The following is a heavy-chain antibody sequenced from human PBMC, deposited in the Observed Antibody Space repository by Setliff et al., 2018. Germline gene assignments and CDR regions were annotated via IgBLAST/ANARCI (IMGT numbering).Heavy chain of an antibody. CDR3: ARATSGWYSAYYYYMDV. V-gene: IGHV4-61*09. D-gene: IGHD6-19*01. J-gene: IGHJ6*03. CDR1: GGSVNSGYDN. CDR2: INRRGST. Sequence: SETLSLTCTVSGGSVNSGYDNWNWLRQPAGKGLEWIGHINRRGSTNFTPSLKSRVTISLDTSKNQFSLNLTSVAAADTAVYYCARATSGWYSAYYYYMDVWGKGTTVTVSS.